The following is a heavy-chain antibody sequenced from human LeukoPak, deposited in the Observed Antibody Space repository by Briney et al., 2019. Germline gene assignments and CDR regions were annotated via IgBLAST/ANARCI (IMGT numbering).Heavy chain of an antibody. CDR1: GFTFSNYV. D-gene: IGHD3-9*01. J-gene: IGHJ5*01. V-gene: IGHV3-23*01. CDR3: ARLPTGYPNWFDL. Sequence: GGSLRLSCAASGFTFSNYVMSWVRQAPGKGLEWVSGIRGDGGSTYYAASVKGRFTISRDNSKNTLYLQMNSLRAEDTAVYYCARLPTGYPNWFDLWGQGTLVTVSS. CDR2: IRGDGGST.